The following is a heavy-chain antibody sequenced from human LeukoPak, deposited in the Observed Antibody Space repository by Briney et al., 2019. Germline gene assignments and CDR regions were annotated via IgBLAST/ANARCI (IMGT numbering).Heavy chain of an antibody. J-gene: IGHJ4*02. Sequence: PGGSLRLSCAASGFTFSSYAMHWVRQAPGKGLDWVAVISYDGSNKYYADSVKGRFTISRDNSRDTLYLQMNSLRAEDTAVYYCARVLDRGGHSLSVLRYWGQGTLVTVSS. D-gene: IGHD2-21*01. V-gene: IGHV3-30-3*01. CDR3: ARVLDRGGHSLSVLRY. CDR2: ISYDGSNK. CDR1: GFTFSSYA.